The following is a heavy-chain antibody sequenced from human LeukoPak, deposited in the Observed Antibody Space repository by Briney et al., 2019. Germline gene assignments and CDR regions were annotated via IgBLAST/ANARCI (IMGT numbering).Heavy chain of an antibody. CDR2: ISAYNGNT. D-gene: IGHD3-10*01. J-gene: IGHJ5*02. CDR1: GYTFTDYG. Sequence: ASVKVSCKASGYTFTDYGISWVRQAPGQGLEWMGWISAYNGNTNYAQKLQGRVTMTTDTSTSTAYMELRSLRSDDTAVYYCAREYSRPLETMVRGKQSRRGWFDPWGQGTLVTVSS. CDR3: AREYSRPLETMVRGKQSRRGWFDP. V-gene: IGHV1-18*01.